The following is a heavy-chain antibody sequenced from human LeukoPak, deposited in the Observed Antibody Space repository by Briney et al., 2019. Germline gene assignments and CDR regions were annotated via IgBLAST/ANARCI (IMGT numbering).Heavy chain of an antibody. CDR1: GYTFTDYF. D-gene: IGHD7-27*01. CDR2: INSNSGGT. V-gene: IGHV1-2*06. J-gene: IGHJ4*02. Sequence: ASVKVSCKASGYTFTDYFIHWVRQAPGRGPEWMGRINSNSGGTEYEQNFQGRVTMTRDTSINTAYMALSGLIFDDTAVYYCARDLSSTSNWEFDYWGQGTVVTVSS. CDR3: ARDLSSTSNWEFDY.